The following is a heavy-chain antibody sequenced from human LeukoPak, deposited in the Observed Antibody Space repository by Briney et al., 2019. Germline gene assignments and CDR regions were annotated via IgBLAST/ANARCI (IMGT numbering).Heavy chain of an antibody. CDR2: ISYDGSEK. J-gene: IGHJ4*02. CDR3: ARAPEGLRILSADY. CDR1: GFTFSNYG. D-gene: IGHD2/OR15-2a*01. V-gene: IGHV3-30*03. Sequence: GGSLRLSCGVSGFTFSNYGMYWVRQAPGKGLEWVAVISYDGSEKYYADSVKGRFTISRDNSNNTLSVQMNSLRPEDTAVYYCARAPEGLRILSADYWGQGVLVTVSS.